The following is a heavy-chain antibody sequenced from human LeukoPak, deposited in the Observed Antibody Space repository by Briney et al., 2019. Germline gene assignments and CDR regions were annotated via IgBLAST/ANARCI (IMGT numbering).Heavy chain of an antibody. Sequence: ASVKVSCKATVYTGTISGSSCFRRAPGQGLEWMGWISAYNGNTNYAQKLQGRVTMTTDTSTSTAYMELRSLRSDDTAVYYCACISVFWTLRGAGYNYMDVWGKGTTVTVSS. V-gene: IGHV1-18*04. D-gene: IGHD3/OR15-3a*01. CDR2: ISAYNGNT. J-gene: IGHJ6*03. CDR3: ACISVFWTLRGAGYNYMDV. CDR1: VYTGTISG.